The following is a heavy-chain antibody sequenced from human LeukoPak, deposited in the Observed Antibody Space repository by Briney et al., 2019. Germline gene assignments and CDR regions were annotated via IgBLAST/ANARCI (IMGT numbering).Heavy chain of an antibody. CDR2: ISESGSQT. Sequence: GGSLRLSCAASGFAFASYAMGWVRQPPGKGLEWVSTISESGSQTHYADSVQGRFTISRDNPKNTLHLQMNSLRAEDTAIYYCDGSDFWGQGTLVTVSS. CDR1: GFAFASYA. CDR3: DGSDF. J-gene: IGHJ4*02. D-gene: IGHD3/OR15-3a*01. V-gene: IGHV3-23*01.